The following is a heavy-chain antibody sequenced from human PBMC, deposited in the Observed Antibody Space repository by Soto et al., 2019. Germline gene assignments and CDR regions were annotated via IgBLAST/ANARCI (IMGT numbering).Heavy chain of an antibody. D-gene: IGHD2-2*01. CDR2: IYYSGST. J-gene: IGHJ4*02. CDR3: ARAVLPATAPFDY. V-gene: IGHV4-30-4*01. CDR1: GGSISSGDYY. Sequence: SETLSLTCTVSGGSISSGDYYWSWIRQPPGKGLEWIGYIYYSGSTYYNPSLKSRVTISVDTSKNQFSLKLSSVTAADTAVYYCARAVLPATAPFDYWGQGTLVTVSS.